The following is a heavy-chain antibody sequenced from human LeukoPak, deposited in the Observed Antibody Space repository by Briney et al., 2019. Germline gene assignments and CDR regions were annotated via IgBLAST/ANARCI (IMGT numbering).Heavy chain of an antibody. CDR2: IKQDGSVI. V-gene: IGHV3-7*01. CDR1: GFSFSTHW. Sequence: GGSLRLSCAAYGFSFSTHWMSWFRQAPGKGLEWVALIKQDGSVIHYVDSVKGRFTISRDNAKNSLSLQMNSLRADDTAVYYCAGDEGWTFDIWGQGTKVTVSS. J-gene: IGHJ3*02. CDR3: AGDEGWTFDI. D-gene: IGHD5-24*01.